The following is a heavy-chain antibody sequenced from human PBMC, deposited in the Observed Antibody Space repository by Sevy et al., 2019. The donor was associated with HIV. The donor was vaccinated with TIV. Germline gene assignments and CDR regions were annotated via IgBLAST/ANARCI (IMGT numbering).Heavy chain of an antibody. Sequence: GGSLRLSCTTSGFTFDDYAMSWFRQAPGKGLEWVAFITRNSYEAYGGTTDYAASVKGRFIISRDDSKSIAYLQMNSLKTEDTAVYYCTRGLATADTPEYYFHYWGQGILVTVSS. CDR2: ITRNSYEAYGGTT. V-gene: IGHV3-49*03. D-gene: IGHD5-12*01. CDR1: GFTFDDYA. J-gene: IGHJ4*02. CDR3: TRGLATADTPEYYFHY.